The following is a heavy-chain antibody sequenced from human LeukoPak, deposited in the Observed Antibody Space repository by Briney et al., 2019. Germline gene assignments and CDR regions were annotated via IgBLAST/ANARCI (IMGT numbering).Heavy chain of an antibody. V-gene: IGHV3-23*01. J-gene: IGHJ6*03. CDR2: ISGSGGST. CDR1: GFTFSSSA. D-gene: IGHD3-10*01. Sequence: GGSLRLSCAASGFTFSSSAMSWVRQAPGKGLEWVSAISGSGGSTYYADSVKGRFTISRDNSKNTLYLQMNSLRAEDTAVYYCAKSGGSYYYYYMDVWGKGTTVTVSS. CDR3: AKSGGSYYYYYMDV.